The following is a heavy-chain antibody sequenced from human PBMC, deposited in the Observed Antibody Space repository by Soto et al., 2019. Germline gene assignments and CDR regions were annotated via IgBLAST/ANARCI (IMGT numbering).Heavy chain of an antibody. J-gene: IGHJ4*02. CDR3: AKEKEIVARWGFDY. CDR1: GFTFDDYA. D-gene: IGHD6-6*01. Sequence: EVQLVESGGGLVQPGRSLRLSCAASGFTFDDYAMHWVRQAPGKGLEWVSGISWNSGSIGYADSVKGRFTISRDNAKNSLYLQMNSLRAEDTALYYCAKEKEIVARWGFDYWGQGTLVTVSS. V-gene: IGHV3-9*01. CDR2: ISWNSGSI.